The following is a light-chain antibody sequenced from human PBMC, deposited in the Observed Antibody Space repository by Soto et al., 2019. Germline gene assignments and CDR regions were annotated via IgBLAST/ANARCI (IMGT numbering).Light chain of an antibody. CDR2: TSG. V-gene: IGKV1-39*01. CDR3: QQTYSTPYT. Sequence: IQRTQSPSSLSASVGDRVTITCRASQRITTYLNWYQQKPGEAPKLLISTSGTLQRGVPSRFSGSVSGTDFTLTITALRPEDFATYFCQQTYSTPYTFGQGTKLEIK. CDR1: QRITTY. J-gene: IGKJ2*01.